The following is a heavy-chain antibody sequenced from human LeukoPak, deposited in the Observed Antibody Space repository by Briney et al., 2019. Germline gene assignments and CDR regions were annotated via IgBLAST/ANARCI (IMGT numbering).Heavy chain of an antibody. CDR1: GFTFSSCW. J-gene: IGHJ4*02. CDR3: TRGCSGYGNFDS. V-gene: IGHV3-74*01. CDR2: INGGGRSI. D-gene: IGHD5-12*01. Sequence: GGSLRLSCAAAGFTFSSCWMNWVRQAPGRGLGWMSRINGGGRSITDADSGEGRFTISSDNAETTLYLEMNSLRADDTPVYYCTRGCSGYGNFDSWGQGPLVPVSS.